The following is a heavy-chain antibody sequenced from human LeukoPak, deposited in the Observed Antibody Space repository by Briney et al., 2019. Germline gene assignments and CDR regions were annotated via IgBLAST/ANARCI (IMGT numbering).Heavy chain of an antibody. Sequence: PSETLSLTCAVYGGSFSGYYWSWIRQPPGKGLEWIGEINHSGSTNYNPSLKSRVTISEDTSKNQFSLKLSSVTAADTAVYYCAGGYYYDSSGYYPFDYWGQGTLVTISS. J-gene: IGHJ4*02. CDR3: AGGYYYDSSGYYPFDY. V-gene: IGHV4-34*01. CDR1: GGSFSGYY. D-gene: IGHD3-22*01. CDR2: INHSGST.